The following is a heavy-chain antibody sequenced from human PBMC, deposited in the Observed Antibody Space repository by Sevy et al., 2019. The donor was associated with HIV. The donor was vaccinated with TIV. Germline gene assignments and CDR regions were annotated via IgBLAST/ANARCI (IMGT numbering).Heavy chain of an antibody. J-gene: IGHJ4*02. Sequence: GGSLRLSCAASGFAFYDYSMSWIRQAPGKGLEWVATLSFGCGKINYADSVKGRFTISRDNSKNSFYLQMDNLGVEDTALYYFAREGWTRPHDYWGQGTRVTVSS. CDR1: GFAFYDYS. D-gene: IGHD2-15*01. CDR2: LSFGCGKI. CDR3: AREGWTRPHDY. V-gene: IGHV3-23*01.